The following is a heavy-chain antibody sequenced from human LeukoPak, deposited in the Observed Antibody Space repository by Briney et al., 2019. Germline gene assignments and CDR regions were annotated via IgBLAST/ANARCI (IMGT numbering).Heavy chain of an antibody. V-gene: IGHV3-64*01. D-gene: IGHD1-26*01. J-gene: IGHJ6*03. CDR2: ISSNGGST. Sequence: PGGSLRLSCAASGFTFSSYAMHWVRQAPGKGLEYVSAISSNGGSTYYANSVKGRFTISRDNSKNTLYLQMGSLRAEDMAVYYCARVGGSYYFYYYYMDVWGKGTTVTVSS. CDR3: ARVGGSYYFYYYYMDV. CDR1: GFTFSSYA.